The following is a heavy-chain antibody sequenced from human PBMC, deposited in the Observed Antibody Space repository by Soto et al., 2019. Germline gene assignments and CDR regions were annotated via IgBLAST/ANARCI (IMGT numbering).Heavy chain of an antibody. CDR2: FHYSENT. D-gene: IGHD2-2*01. V-gene: IGHV4-39*01. CDR3: ARLGGYCITTSCYGFYGMDV. Sequence: QLQLQESGPGLVKPSETLSLTCTVSGGSISSGPYSWGWIRQPPGEGLEWIGTFHYSENTYYNPSLESRVTISVDTSKNQFSLKVTSVTVADTAIYYCARLGGYCITTSCYGFYGMDVWGQGTTVIVSS. CDR1: GGSISSGPYS. J-gene: IGHJ6*02.